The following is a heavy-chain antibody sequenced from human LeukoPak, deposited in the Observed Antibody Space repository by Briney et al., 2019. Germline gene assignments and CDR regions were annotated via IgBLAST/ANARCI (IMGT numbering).Heavy chain of an antibody. J-gene: IGHJ6*02. D-gene: IGHD2-2*01. V-gene: IGHV3-48*02. CDR1: GFTFSSYS. CDR2: ISSSSSTI. Sequence: PGGSLRLSCAASGFTFSSYSMTWVRQAPGKGLEWVSYISSSSSTIYYADSVKGRFTISRDNAKNSLYLQMNSLRDEDTAVYYCARDLSVVAPRYGMDVWGQGTTVTVSS. CDR3: ARDLSVVAPRYGMDV.